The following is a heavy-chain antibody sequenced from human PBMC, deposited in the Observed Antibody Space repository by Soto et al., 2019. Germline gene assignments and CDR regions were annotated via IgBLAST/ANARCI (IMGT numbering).Heavy chain of an antibody. J-gene: IGHJ4*02. CDR3: ARVKLRRDGYNPLTAHFDY. CDR1: GGTFSSYA. V-gene: IGHV1-69*13. CDR2: IIHIFGTA. Sequence: GGSVEVSCKASGGTFSSYAISWVRQGPGQGVEWMGGIIHIFGTANYAQKFQGRVTITADESTSTAYMELSSLRSEDTAVYYCARVKLRRDGYNPLTAHFDYWGQGTLVTVSS. D-gene: IGHD5-12*01.